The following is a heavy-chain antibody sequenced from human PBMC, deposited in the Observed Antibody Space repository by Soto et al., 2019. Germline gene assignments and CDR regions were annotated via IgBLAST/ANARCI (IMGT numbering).Heavy chain of an antibody. CDR1: GFTFSTYA. V-gene: IGHV3-23*01. J-gene: IGHJ6*03. CDR3: AGRYCTNGVCYTNYYYYIEV. D-gene: IGHD2-8*01. Sequence: GGSLRLSCAASGFTFSTYAMSWVRQAPGKGLEWVSTITTSGGNTYYADSVQGRFTISRDNSKNTLYLQMNSLRAEDTAVYYCAGRYCTNGVCYTNYYYYIEVWGKGTTVTVSS. CDR2: ITTSGGNT.